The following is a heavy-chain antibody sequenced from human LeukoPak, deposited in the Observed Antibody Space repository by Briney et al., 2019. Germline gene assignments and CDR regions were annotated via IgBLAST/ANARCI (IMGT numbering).Heavy chain of an antibody. CDR3: ARDSGWWRFDF. V-gene: IGHV3-7*03. D-gene: IGHD6-13*01. CDR1: GLNFSSRW. Sequence: GGSLRLSCAASGLNFSSRWMNWVRQAPGQGLEWVASIKEDGSEKHYMDSVKGRFTISRDNGKNSLYLQMNSLRAEDTAVYYCARDSGWWRFDFWGQGTLVTVSS. CDR2: IKEDGSEK. J-gene: IGHJ4*02.